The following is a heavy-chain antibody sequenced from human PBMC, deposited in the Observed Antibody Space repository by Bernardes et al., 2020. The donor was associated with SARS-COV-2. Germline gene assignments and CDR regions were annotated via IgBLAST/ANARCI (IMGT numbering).Heavy chain of an antibody. J-gene: IGHJ4*02. Sequence: SETLSLTCTVSGGSIRNYYWSWIRQPPGKGLEWIGYIYHTGYTVYNPSLKSRVTISVDTSKNQFSLKLTSVTAADTAVYYCARDWASGRESEHILSDWGQGTLVTVSS. CDR2: IYHTGYT. V-gene: IGHV4-59*01. CDR1: GGSIRNYY. CDR3: ARDWASGRESEHILSD. D-gene: IGHD3-10*01.